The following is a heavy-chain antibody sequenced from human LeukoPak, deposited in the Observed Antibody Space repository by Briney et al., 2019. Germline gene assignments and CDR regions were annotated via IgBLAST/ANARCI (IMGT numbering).Heavy chain of an antibody. D-gene: IGHD3-10*01. V-gene: IGHV5-51*01. J-gene: IGHJ4*02. Sequence: HGESLKISCKGSGSSFTSYWIGWGRQMPGKGLEWMGIIYPGDSDPRYSPSFQGQVTISADKSISTAYLQWSSLKASDTAMYYCARLYYGSGSYYRRASKLGYYFDYWGQGTLVTVSS. CDR2: IYPGDSDP. CDR3: ARLYYGSGSYYRRASKLGYYFDY. CDR1: GSSFTSYW.